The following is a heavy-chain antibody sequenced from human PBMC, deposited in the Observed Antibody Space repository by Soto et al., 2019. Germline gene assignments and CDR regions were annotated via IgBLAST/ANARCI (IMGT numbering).Heavy chain of an antibody. Sequence: AESLKISCKGSGYSFTSYWIGWVRQMPWKGLEWMGIIYPGDSDTRYSPSFQGQVTISADKSISTAYLQWSSLKASDTAMYYCARQGQWLVRRNWFDPWGQGTLVTVLL. J-gene: IGHJ5*02. D-gene: IGHD6-19*01. CDR2: IYPGDSDT. V-gene: IGHV5-51*01. CDR1: GYSFTSYW. CDR3: ARQGQWLVRRNWFDP.